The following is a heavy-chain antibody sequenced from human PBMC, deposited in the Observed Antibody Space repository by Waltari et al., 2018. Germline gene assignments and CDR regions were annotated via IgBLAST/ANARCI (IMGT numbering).Heavy chain of an antibody. CDR2: INHSGST. CDR1: GGSLTGYY. D-gene: IGHD3-10*01. Sequence: QVQLQQWGAGLLKPSETLSLTCAVYGGSLTGYYWTWIRQPPGKGLEGIGEINHSGSTTYQSSLKGRVTISVDTSKSQFSLKLTSVTAADTAVYYCVRVWSTSTWFGRLDRLDPWGQGTLVTVHS. CDR3: VRVWSTSTWFGRLDRLDP. V-gene: IGHV4-34*01. J-gene: IGHJ5*02.